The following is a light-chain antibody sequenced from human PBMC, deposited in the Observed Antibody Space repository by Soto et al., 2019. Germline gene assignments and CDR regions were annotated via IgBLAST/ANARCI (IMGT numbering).Light chain of an antibody. CDR2: THN. Sequence: QSVLTQPPSVSGAPGQRVTISCTGSSXNIGAGYDVHWYLQVPGTAPKLLVYTHNNRPSGVPDRFSGSPSGTSASLAITGLQSEDEADYYCQSYDSRLSAYVFGTGTNITVL. J-gene: IGLJ1*01. CDR3: QSYDSRLSAYV. CDR1: SXNIGAGYD. V-gene: IGLV1-40*01.